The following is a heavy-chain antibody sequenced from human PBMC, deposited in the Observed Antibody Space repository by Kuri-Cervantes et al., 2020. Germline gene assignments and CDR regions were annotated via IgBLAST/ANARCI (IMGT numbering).Heavy chain of an antibody. CDR2: IYPGDSDT. CDR3: ARPAGNSSGWSVLLDY. Sequence: GGSRRLSSKGSGYSFTSYWIGWVRQMPGKGLEWMGIIYPGDSDTRYSPSFQGQVTISADKSISTSYLQWSSLKDSDTAMYYCARPAGNSSGWSVLLDYWGQGTLVTVSS. CDR1: GYSFTSYW. J-gene: IGHJ4*02. D-gene: IGHD6-19*01. V-gene: IGHV5-51*01.